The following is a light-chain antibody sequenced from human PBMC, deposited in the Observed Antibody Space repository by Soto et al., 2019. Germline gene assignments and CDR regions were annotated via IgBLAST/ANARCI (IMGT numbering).Light chain of an antibody. V-gene: IGKV1-5*03. J-gene: IGKJ1*01. Sequence: DIQMTQPPSTLSGSVGDRVTITCRASQTISSWLAWYQQKPGKAPKLLIYKASTLKSGVPSRFSGSGSGTEFTLTIGSLQPDDFATYYCQHYKSYSEAFGQGTKVEL. CDR1: QTISSW. CDR3: QHYKSYSEA. CDR2: KAS.